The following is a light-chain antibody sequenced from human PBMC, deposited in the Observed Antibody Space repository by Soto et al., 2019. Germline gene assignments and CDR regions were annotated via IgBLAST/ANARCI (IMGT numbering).Light chain of an antibody. CDR3: TSHTTTSPPVL. CDR2: DVR. V-gene: IGLV2-14*03. J-gene: IGLJ2*01. Sequence: QSALTQPASVSGSPGQSITISCTGTSSDVGAFNFVSWYQQHPGKAPKFMIYDVRSRPSGVSDRLSGSKSGNTASLTIYGLQAEDEADYYCTSHTTTSPPVLFRGGTKLTVL. CDR1: SSDVGAFNF.